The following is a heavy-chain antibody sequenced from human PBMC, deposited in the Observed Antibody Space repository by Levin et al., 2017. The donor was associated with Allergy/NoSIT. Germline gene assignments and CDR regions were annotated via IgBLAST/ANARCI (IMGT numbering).Heavy chain of an antibody. D-gene: IGHD3-3*01. V-gene: IGHV3-23*01. J-gene: IGHJ4*02. Sequence: GESLKISCAASGFSFSSYAMSWVRQAPGKGLEWVSAISGSGGSTYYADSVKGRFTISRDNSKNTLYLQMNSLRAEDTAVYYCAKDPSGYHIPEYFDYWGQGTLVTVSS. CDR1: GFSFSSYA. CDR3: AKDPSGYHIPEYFDY. CDR2: ISGSGGST.